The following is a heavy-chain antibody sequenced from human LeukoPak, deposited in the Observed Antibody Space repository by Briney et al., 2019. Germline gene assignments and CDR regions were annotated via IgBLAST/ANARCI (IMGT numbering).Heavy chain of an antibody. D-gene: IGHD3-16*01. CDR2: IKQDGSEK. J-gene: IGHJ4*02. Sequence: PGGSLRLSCAASGFTFRSYWMNWVRQAPGKGLEWVANIKQDGSEKYYVDSVKGRFTISRDNAKNSLFLQMNSLRAEDTAVYYCARGLRLGESTPCWGQGTLVTVSS. CDR3: ARGLRLGESTPC. CDR1: GFTFRSYW. V-gene: IGHV3-7*01.